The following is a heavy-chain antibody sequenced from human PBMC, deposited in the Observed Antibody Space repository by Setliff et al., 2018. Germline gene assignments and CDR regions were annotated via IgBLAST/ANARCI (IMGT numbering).Heavy chain of an antibody. J-gene: IGHJ3*02. Sequence: GGSLRLSCAASGFTFSTHSMNWVRQAPGKGLEWVSSISRSSTYIYYADSMKGRFTISRDNAKNSLYLQMNSLRAEDTAVYYCAREISTYSGSYYFVFPGAFDIWGQGTMVTVSS. CDR1: GFTFSTHS. CDR3: AREISTYSGSYYFVFPGAFDI. CDR2: ISRSSTYI. V-gene: IGHV3-21*01. D-gene: IGHD1-26*01.